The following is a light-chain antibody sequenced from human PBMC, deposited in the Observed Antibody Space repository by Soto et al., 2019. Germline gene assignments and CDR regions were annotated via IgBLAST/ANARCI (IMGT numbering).Light chain of an antibody. CDR1: RSVGSS. J-gene: IGKJ2*01. Sequence: EIVMTQSPGTLSVSPGERVTLSCRASRSVGSSLAWYQQKPGQAPSLLIFAASTRVTGVPPRFSGSGSGTDFSLAFRILQSEDFAVYYCQHYINWPPTFTFGQGTKLEIK. CDR3: QHYINWPPTFT. CDR2: AAS. V-gene: IGKV3-15*01.